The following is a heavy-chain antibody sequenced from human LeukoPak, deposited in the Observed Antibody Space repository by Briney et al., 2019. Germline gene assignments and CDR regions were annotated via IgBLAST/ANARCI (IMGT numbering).Heavy chain of an antibody. V-gene: IGHV4-39*01. J-gene: IGHJ4*02. CDR2: IYYSGST. CDR3: ARHRGFPFSSGWYYFDY. D-gene: IGHD6-19*01. Sequence: SETLSLTCTVSGGSISSSSYYWGWTRQPPGKGLEWIGSIYYSGSTYYNPSLKSRVTISVDTSKNQFSLKLSSVTAADTAVYYCARHRGFPFSSGWYYFDYWGQGTLVTVSS. CDR1: GGSISSSSYY.